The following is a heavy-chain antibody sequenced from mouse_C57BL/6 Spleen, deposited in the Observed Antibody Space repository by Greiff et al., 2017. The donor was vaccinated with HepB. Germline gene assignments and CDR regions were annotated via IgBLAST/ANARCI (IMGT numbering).Heavy chain of an antibody. J-gene: IGHJ4*01. CDR3: ARAYGNYEAMDY. V-gene: IGHV1-50*01. CDR2: IDPSDSYT. D-gene: IGHD2-1*01. Sequence: QVQLQQPGAELVKPGASVKLSCKASGYTFTSYWMQWVKQRPGQGLEWIGEIDPSDSYTNYNQKFKGKATLTVDTSSSTAYMQLSSLTSEDSAVYYCARAYGNYEAMDYWGQGTSVTVSS. CDR1: GYTFTSYW.